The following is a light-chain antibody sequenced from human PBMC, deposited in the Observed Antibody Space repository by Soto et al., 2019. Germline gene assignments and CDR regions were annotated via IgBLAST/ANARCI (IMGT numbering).Light chain of an antibody. CDR1: QHIYSY. CDR2: AAS. V-gene: IGKV1-9*01. J-gene: IGKJ4*01. Sequence: DIQLTQSPSFLTATGGDRVTITCRASQHIYSYLAWYQQKPGQAPKLLIYAASTLQSGVPSRFSGSRSGTQFILTISSLQPEDSATYYCQNFKDYPLTFGGGTKVEIK. CDR3: QNFKDYPLT.